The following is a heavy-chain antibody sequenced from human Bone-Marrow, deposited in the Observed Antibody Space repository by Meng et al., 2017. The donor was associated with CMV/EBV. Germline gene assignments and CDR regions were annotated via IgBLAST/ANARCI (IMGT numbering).Heavy chain of an antibody. Sequence: GESLKISCAASGFTFDDYTMHWVRQAPGKGLEWVSFISWDGSSTHYADSVKGRFTISRDNSKNSLYLQMNSLRAEDTAVYYCARDVGSGSYSPGWFDPWGQRTLVTVSS. CDR1: GFTFDDYT. J-gene: IGHJ5*02. CDR3: ARDVGSGSYSPGWFDP. CDR2: ISWDGSST. V-gene: IGHV3-43*01. D-gene: IGHD3-10*01.